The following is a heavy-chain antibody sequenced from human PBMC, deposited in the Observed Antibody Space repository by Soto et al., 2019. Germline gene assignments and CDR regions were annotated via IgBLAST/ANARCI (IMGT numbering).Heavy chain of an antibody. J-gene: IGHJ6*02. Sequence: GGSLRLSCAASGFTFSSYSMNWVRQAPGKGLEWVSSISSSSSYIYYADSVKGRFTISRDNAKNSLYLQMNSLRAEDTVVYYCARARGYYDFWSGHTYGMDVWGQGTTVTVSS. CDR1: GFTFSSYS. CDR3: ARARGYYDFWSGHTYGMDV. CDR2: ISSSSSYI. D-gene: IGHD3-3*01. V-gene: IGHV3-21*01.